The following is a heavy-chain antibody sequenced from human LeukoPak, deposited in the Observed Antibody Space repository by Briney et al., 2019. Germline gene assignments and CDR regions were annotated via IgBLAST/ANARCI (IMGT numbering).Heavy chain of an antibody. CDR3: TTDRYYDNSELQFQH. J-gene: IGHJ1*01. V-gene: IGHV3-15*01. CDR2: IKRETDGGTI. CDR1: GFTLNNAW. Sequence: GGSLRLSCAASGFTLNNAWMSWVRQAPGKGLEWLGRIKRETDGGTIDYAAPVKGRFTISRDDSGNTLYLQMDSLKIEGTAVYYCTTDRYYDNSELQFQHWGQGTLVTVSS. D-gene: IGHD3-22*01.